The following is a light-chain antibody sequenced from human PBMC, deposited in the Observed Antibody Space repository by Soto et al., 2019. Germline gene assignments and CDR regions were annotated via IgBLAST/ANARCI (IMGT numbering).Light chain of an antibody. V-gene: IGKV1-5*03. CDR2: QAS. J-gene: IGKJ1*01. CDR3: QQYDSYSWT. Sequence: DNQMTQSPSTLSAFVGDRVTITCRASQSISSWLAWYQQKPGKAPKLLVYQASTLGSGVPLRFSGSGSGTEFTLTINSLQSDDFATYYCQQYDSYSWTFGQGTKV. CDR1: QSISSW.